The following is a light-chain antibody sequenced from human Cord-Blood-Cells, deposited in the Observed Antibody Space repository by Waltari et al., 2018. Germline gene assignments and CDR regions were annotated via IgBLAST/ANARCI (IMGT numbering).Light chain of an antibody. J-gene: IGLJ2*01. CDR3: SSYTSSSTLVV. CDR1: SSNVGGYNY. Sequence: QSALTQPASVSGSPGQSITTSCTGTSSNVGGYNYVPWYQQHPGKAPKLMIYDVTNRPSGVSNRFYGSKSGNTASLTISGLQAEDEADYYCSSYTSSSTLVVFGGGTKLTVL. V-gene: IGLV2-14*01. CDR2: DVT.